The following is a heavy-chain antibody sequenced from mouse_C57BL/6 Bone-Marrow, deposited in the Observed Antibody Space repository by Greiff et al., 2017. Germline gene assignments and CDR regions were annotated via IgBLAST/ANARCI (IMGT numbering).Heavy chain of an antibody. V-gene: IGHV1-81*01. CDR2: IYPRSGNT. Sequence: VQLQQSGAELARPWASVKLSCKASGYTFTSYGISWVKQRTGQGLEWIGEIYPRSGNTYYNEKFKGKATLTADKSSSTAYMELRSLTSEDSAVYFGAREMITQYYFDYWGQGTTLTVSS. CDR3: AREMITQYYFDY. J-gene: IGHJ2*01. CDR1: GYTFTSYG. D-gene: IGHD2-4*01.